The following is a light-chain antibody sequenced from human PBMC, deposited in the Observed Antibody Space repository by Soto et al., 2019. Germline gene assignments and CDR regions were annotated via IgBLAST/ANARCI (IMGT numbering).Light chain of an antibody. CDR2: GAS. Sequence: EIVLTQSPGTLSLSPGERATLSCRASQSVSSSYLAWYQQKPGQAPRPLIYGASSRATGIPDRFSGSGSGTDFTLTISSLEPEDFAVYYCQQYGSSPVTFGQGTRLEIK. J-gene: IGKJ5*01. CDR1: QSVSSSY. V-gene: IGKV3-20*01. CDR3: QQYGSSPVT.